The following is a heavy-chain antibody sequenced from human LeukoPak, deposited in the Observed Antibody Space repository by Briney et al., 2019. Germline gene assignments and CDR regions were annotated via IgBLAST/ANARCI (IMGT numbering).Heavy chain of an antibody. CDR1: GFTFSSFA. J-gene: IGHJ4*02. Sequence: GGSLRLSCAASGFTFSSFAMSWVRQAPGKGLEWVSAVSASGATPYYADSVKGRFTISRDNSKNTLFPQINSLRAEDTAVYYCAKKLTVAGTFDYWGQGALVTVSS. CDR2: VSASGATP. CDR3: AKKLTVAGTFDY. D-gene: IGHD6-19*01. V-gene: IGHV3-23*01.